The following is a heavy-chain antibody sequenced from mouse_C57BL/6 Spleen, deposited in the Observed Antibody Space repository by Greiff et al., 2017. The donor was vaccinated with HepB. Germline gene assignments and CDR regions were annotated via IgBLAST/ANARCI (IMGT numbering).Heavy chain of an antibody. V-gene: IGHV14-3*01. D-gene: IGHD2-4*01. J-gene: IGHJ3*01. Sequence: EVKLVESVAELVRPGASVKLSCTASGFNIKNTYMHWVKQRPEQGLEWIGRIDPANGNTKYAPKFQGKATITADTSSNTAYLQLSSLTSEDTAIYYCARTDDYDRDWFAYWGQGTLVTVSA. CDR2: IDPANGNT. CDR3: ARTDDYDRDWFAY. CDR1: GFNIKNTY.